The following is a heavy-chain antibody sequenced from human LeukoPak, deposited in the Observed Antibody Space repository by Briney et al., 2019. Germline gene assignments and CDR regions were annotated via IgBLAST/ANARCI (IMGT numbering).Heavy chain of an antibody. D-gene: IGHD3-22*01. CDR1: GGSISSSRYY. J-gene: IGHJ4*02. Sequence: SETLSLTCTVSGGSISSSRYYWDWLRQPPGKGLEWLGSIYYSGSTYYNSSLKSRVTISVDTSKNQFSLRLSSVTAADTAVYYCARANDSSGCYYWDYWGQGTLVTVSS. CDR3: ARANDSSGCYYWDY. CDR2: IYYSGST. V-gene: IGHV4-39*07.